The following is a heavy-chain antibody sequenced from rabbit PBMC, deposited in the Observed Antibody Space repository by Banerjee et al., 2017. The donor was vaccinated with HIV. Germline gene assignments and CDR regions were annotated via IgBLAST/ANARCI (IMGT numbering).Heavy chain of an antibody. Sequence: QSLEESGGDLVKPGASLTLTCTASGFSFSSSYYMCWVRQAPGKGLEWIASIYTVSSGTTYYASWAKGRFTISKTSSTTVTLQMTSLTAADTSTYFCARRAGSSAYPLNLWGPGTLVTVS. CDR1: GFSFSSSYY. V-gene: IGHV1S40*01. J-gene: IGHJ4*01. CDR3: ARRAGSSAYPLNL. D-gene: IGHD8-1*01. CDR2: IYTVSSGTT.